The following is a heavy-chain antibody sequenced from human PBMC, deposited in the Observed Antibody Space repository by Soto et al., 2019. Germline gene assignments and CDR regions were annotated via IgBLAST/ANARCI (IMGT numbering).Heavy chain of an antibody. J-gene: IGHJ6*02. Sequence: PGGSLRLSCAASGFTFSSYSMNWVRQAPGKGLEWVSSISSSSSYIYYADSVKGRFTISRDNAKNSLYLQMNSLRAEDTAVYYCARDFDNRPFGVVGLGRYYYYYGMDVWGQGTTVTVSS. CDR2: ISSSSSYI. D-gene: IGHD3-3*01. CDR1: GFTFSSYS. CDR3: ARDFDNRPFGVVGLGRYYYYYGMDV. V-gene: IGHV3-21*01.